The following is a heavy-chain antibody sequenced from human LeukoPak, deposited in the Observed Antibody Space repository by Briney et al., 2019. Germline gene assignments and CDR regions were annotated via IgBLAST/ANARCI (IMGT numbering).Heavy chain of an antibody. CDR3: AKAGIAAD. D-gene: IGHD6-25*01. J-gene: IGHJ4*02. CDR1: GFTFSSYG. V-gene: IGHV3-30*18. Sequence: PGRSLRLSCAASGFTFSSYGMHWVRQAPGKGLEWVAVILYDGSNKYYADSVKGRFTISRDNSKNTLYLQMNSLRAEDTAVYYCAKAGIAADWGQGTLVTVSS. CDR2: ILYDGSNK.